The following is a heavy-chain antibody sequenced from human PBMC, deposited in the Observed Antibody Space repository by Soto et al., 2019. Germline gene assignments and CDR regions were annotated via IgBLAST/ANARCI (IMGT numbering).Heavy chain of an antibody. V-gene: IGHV6-1*01. J-gene: IGHJ5*02. CDR1: GDSVSSNSAA. CDR3: ARDLDHAVLRFLEWRGWFDP. Sequence: SQTLSLTCAISGDSVSSNSAAWNWIRRSPSRGLEWLGRTYYRSKWYNDYAVSVKSRITINPDTSKNQFSLQLNSVTPEDTAVYYCARDLDHAVLRFLEWRGWFDPWGQGTLVTVSS. D-gene: IGHD3-3*01. CDR2: TYYRSKWYN.